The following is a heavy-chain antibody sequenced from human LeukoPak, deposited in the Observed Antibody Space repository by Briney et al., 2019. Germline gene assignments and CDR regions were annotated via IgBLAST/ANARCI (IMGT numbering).Heavy chain of an antibody. Sequence: ASVKVSCKASGYTFTGYYIHWVRQAPAQGLEWVGWIDPNSGGTNYAQKFLGGVTMIRDTYFNTAFMELSRLRSDDTAVFYCARVYYYASGRLDSWGQGTLITVSS. D-gene: IGHD3-10*01. CDR2: IDPNSGGT. V-gene: IGHV1-2*02. CDR3: ARVYYYASGRLDS. CDR1: GYTFTGYY. J-gene: IGHJ4*02.